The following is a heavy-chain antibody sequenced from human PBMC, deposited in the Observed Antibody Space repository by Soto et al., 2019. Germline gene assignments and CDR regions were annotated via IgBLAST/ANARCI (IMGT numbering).Heavy chain of an antibody. CDR3: ARDRGSRGYCSSTSCPYYYGMDV. D-gene: IGHD2-2*01. CDR2: IYSGGST. Sequence: VQLVESGGGLIQPGGSLRLSCAASGFTVSSNYMSWVRQAPGKGLELVSVIYSGGSTYYADSVKGRFTISRDNSKNTLYLQMHSLRAEDTAVYFCARDRGSRGYCSSTSCPYYYGMDVWCQGTTVTVSS. J-gene: IGHJ6*02. V-gene: IGHV3-53*01. CDR1: GFTVSSNY.